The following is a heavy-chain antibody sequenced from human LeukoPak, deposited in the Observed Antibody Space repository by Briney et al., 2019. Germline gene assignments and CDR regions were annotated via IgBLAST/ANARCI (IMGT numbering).Heavy chain of an antibody. Sequence: SETLSLTCAVYGGSFSGYYWSWIRQPPGKGLEWIGEINHSGSTNYNPSLKSRVTISVDKSKNQFSLKLSSVTAADTAVYYCARARGWYDYWGQGTLVTVSS. CDR1: GGSFSGYY. J-gene: IGHJ4*02. D-gene: IGHD6-19*01. V-gene: IGHV4-34*01. CDR3: ARARGWYDY. CDR2: INHSGST.